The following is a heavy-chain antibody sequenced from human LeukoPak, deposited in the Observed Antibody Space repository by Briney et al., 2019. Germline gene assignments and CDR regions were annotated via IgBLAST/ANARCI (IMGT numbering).Heavy chain of an antibody. CDR1: GFTFSNTW. D-gene: IGHD3-10*01. CDR2: IQSKTDGGTT. V-gene: IGHV3-15*01. CDR3: ATLTVRGVINI. J-gene: IGHJ4*02. Sequence: GGSLRLSCAASGFTFSNTWMNWVRQAPGKGLEWVGRIQSKTDGGTTEYAAPVQGRFTISRDDSKTTLYLQMNSLKTEDTAVYYCATLTVRGVINIWGQGTLVTVSS.